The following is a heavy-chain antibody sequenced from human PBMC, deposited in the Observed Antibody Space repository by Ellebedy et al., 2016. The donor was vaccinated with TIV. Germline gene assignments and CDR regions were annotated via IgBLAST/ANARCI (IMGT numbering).Heavy chain of an antibody. V-gene: IGHV3-30-3*01. CDR2: LSYDGSNK. J-gene: IGHJ4*02. Sequence: GESLKISCAASGFTFSSYPMHWVRQAPGKGLEWVAGLSYDGSNKDYRDSVKGRYTISRDNSNNTLYLQMNGLRPEDTAVYYCARTITMATSPFDHWGPGILVTVSS. D-gene: IGHD3-3*01. CDR3: ARTITMATSPFDH. CDR1: GFTFSSYP.